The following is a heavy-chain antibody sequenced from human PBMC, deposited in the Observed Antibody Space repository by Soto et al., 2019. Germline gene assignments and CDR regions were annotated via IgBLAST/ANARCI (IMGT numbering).Heavy chain of an antibody. D-gene: IGHD2-15*01. CDR1: GCSISSKSYS. Sequence: PSETLSLTCSFSGCSISSKSYSWGWIRQPPGKGLEWIGTFYYSENTYYNPSLKSRVTISVDTSKNQFSLKLSSVTAADTAVYYCAKLAGYCSGNSGHGVYAMDVWGQGTTVTVSS. CDR3: AKLAGYCSGNSGHGVYAMDV. CDR2: FYYSENT. J-gene: IGHJ6*02. V-gene: IGHV4-39*01.